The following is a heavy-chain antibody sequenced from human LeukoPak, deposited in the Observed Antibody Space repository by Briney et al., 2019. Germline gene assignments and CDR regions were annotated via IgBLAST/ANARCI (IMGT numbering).Heavy chain of an antibody. CDR1: GYTLTELS. Sequence: ASVKVSCKVSGYTLTELSMHWVRQAPGQGLEWMGWINPNSGGTKYAQRFQGRVTMTRDMSISTAYMELRRLRSDDTAVYNCARGRLSAGWEIRPKFDYWGQGTLVTVSS. D-gene: IGHD1-26*01. J-gene: IGHJ4*02. CDR2: INPNSGGT. CDR3: ARGRLSAGWEIRPKFDY. V-gene: IGHV1-2*02.